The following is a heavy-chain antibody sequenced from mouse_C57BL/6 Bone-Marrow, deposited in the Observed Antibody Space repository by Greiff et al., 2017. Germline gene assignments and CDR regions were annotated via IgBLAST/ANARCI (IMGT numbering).Heavy chain of an antibody. V-gene: IGHV1-64*01. Sequence: VQLQQPGAELVKPGASVKLSCKASGYTFTSYWMHWVKQRPGQGLEWIGMIHPNSGSTNYNEKFKSKATLTVDKSSSTAYMQLSSLTSEDSAVYYCAREGPSMVTPFAYWGQGTLVTVSA. J-gene: IGHJ3*01. CDR3: AREGPSMVTPFAY. D-gene: IGHD2-1*01. CDR2: IHPNSGST. CDR1: GYTFTSYW.